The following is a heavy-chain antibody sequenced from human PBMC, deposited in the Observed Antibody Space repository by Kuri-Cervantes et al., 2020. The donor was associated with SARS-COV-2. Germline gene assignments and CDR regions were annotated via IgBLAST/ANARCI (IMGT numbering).Heavy chain of an antibody. D-gene: IGHD1-26*01. CDR1: GYTFTSYG. V-gene: IGHV1-18*01. CDR3: ARNSRVGATTYYYYYGMDV. CDR2: ISAYNGNT. Sequence: ASVKVSCKASGYTFTSYGISWVRQAPGQGLEWMGWISAYNGNTNYAQKLQGSVTMTTDTSTSTAYMELRSLRSDDTAVYYCARNSRVGATTYYYYYGMDVWGQGPTVTVSS. J-gene: IGHJ6*02.